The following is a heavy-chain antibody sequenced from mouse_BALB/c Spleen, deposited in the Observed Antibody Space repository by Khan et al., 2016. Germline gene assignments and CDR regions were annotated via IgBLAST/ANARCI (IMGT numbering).Heavy chain of an antibody. V-gene: IGHV9-3-1*01. J-gene: IGHJ1*01. CDR2: INTYTGEP. CDR1: GYTFTNYG. D-gene: IGHD2-1*01. Sequence: QIQLVQSGPELKKPGETVKISCKASGYTFTNYGMNWVKQAPGKGLKWMGWINTYTGEPTYADDFKGRFAFSLETSASTAYLQINNLKNEDTATYFGARKNYGNYGYFDVWGAGTTVTVSS. CDR3: ARKNYGNYGYFDV.